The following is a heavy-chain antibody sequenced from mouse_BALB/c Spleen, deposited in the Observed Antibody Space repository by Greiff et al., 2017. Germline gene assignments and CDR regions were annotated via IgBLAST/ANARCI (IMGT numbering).Heavy chain of an antibody. J-gene: IGHJ2*01. CDR2: ISSGSSTI. Sequence: DVMLVESGGGLVQPGGSRKLSCAASGFTFSSFGMHWVRQAPEKGLEWVAYISSGSSTIYYADTVKGRFTISRDNPKNTLFLQMTSLRSEDTAMYYCARRYFDDWGQGTTLTVSS. CDR1: GFTFSSFG. CDR3: ARRYFDD. V-gene: IGHV5-17*02.